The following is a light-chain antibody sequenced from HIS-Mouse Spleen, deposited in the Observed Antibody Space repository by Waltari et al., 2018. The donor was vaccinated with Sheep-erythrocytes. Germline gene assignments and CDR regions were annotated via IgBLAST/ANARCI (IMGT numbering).Light chain of an antibody. Sequence: QSALTQPPSASGSPGQSVTISCTGPSSDVGGYNYVSWYKQHPGNAPKPMIYEVSKRPSGVPDRFSGSKSGNTASLTVSGLQAEDEADYYCSSYAGSNNWVFGGRTKLTVL. J-gene: IGLJ3*02. CDR2: EVS. V-gene: IGLV2-8*01. CDR1: SSDVGGYNY. CDR3: SSYAGSNNWV.